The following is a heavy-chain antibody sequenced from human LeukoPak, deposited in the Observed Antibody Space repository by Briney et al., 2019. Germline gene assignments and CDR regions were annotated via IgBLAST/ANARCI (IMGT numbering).Heavy chain of an antibody. D-gene: IGHD6-19*01. CDR1: GGSVSSGSYY. CDR2: ISYSGST. V-gene: IGHV4-61*01. CDR3: AREGQWLPDWFDP. J-gene: IGHJ5*02. Sequence: SETLSLTCTVSGGSVSSGSYYWSWIRQPPGKGLEWIGYISYSGSTNYNPSLKSRVTISIDTSKNQFSLKLSSVTAADTAVYYCAREGQWLPDWFDPWGQGTLVTVSS.